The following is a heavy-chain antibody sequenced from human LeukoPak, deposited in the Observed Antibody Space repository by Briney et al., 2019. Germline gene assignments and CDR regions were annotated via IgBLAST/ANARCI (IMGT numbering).Heavy chain of an antibody. J-gene: IGHJ5*02. D-gene: IGHD1-26*01. CDR1: GFTFSSYS. Sequence: GGSLRLSCAASGFTFSSYSMNWVRQAPGKGLEWVSSISSSSYIYYADSVKGRFTISRDNAKNSLYLQMNSLRAEDTAVYYCARAPLSGSYLINWFDPWGQGTLVTVSS. V-gene: IGHV3-21*01. CDR3: ARAPLSGSYLINWFDP. CDR2: ISSSSYI.